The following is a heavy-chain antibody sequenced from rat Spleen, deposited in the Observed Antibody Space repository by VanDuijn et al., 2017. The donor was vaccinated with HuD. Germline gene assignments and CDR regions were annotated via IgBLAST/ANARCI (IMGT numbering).Heavy chain of an antibody. CDR2: ITNTGSST. D-gene: IGHD1-2*01. V-gene: IGHV5-31*01. CDR1: GFTFSSNW. CDR3: AKNIYYSSYLYYFDY. Sequence: EVQLVESGGGLVQPGSPLKLSCAASGFTFSSNWLNWIRQAPGKGLEWVASITNTGSSTYYRDSVKGRFTISRDNAKSTLYLQMDSLRSEDTATYYCAKNIYYSSYLYYFDYWGQGVMVTVSS. J-gene: IGHJ2*01.